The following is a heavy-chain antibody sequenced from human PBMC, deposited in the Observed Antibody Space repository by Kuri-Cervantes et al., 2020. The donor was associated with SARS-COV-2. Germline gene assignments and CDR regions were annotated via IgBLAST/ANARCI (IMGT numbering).Heavy chain of an antibody. D-gene: IGHD2-2*01. V-gene: IGHV4-59*01. Sequence: SETLSLTCTVSGGSISSYYWGWIRQPPGKGLEWIGYIYYSGSTNYNPSLKSRVTISVDTSKNQFSLKLSSVTAADTAVYYCARGVVVVPAAVIFFDHWGQGTLVTVSS. CDR2: IYYSGST. J-gene: IGHJ4*02. CDR3: ARGVVVVPAAVIFFDH. CDR1: GGSISSYY.